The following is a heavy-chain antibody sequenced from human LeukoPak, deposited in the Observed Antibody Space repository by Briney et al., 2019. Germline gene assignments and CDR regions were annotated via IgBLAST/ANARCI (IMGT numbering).Heavy chain of an antibody. CDR3: AKLVAAASNFDY. Sequence: PGGSLRLSCAASGFTFSSYAMSWVRQAPGKGLEWVSGISGSDGSTNYADSVKGRFTISRDNSKNTLYLQMSSLRVEDTAVYYCAKLVAAASNFDYWGQGTLVTVSS. CDR2: ISGSDGST. CDR1: GFTFSSYA. V-gene: IGHV3-23*01. D-gene: IGHD2-15*01. J-gene: IGHJ4*02.